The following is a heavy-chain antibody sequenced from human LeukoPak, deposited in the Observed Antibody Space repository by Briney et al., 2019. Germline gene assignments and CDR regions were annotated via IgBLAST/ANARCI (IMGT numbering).Heavy chain of an antibody. CDR3: ARSSVWSGYPFDY. CDR2: IYYSGST. J-gene: IGHJ4*02. Sequence: ASETLSLTCTVSGGSISSSSYYWGWIRQPPGKGLEWIGSIYYSGSTYYNPSLKSRVTISVDTSKNQFSLKLSSVTAADMAVYYCARSSVWSGYPFDYWGQGTLVTASS. CDR1: GGSISSSSYY. D-gene: IGHD3-3*01. V-gene: IGHV4-39*01.